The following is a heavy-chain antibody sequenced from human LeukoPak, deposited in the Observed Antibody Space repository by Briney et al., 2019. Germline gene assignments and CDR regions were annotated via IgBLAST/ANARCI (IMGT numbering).Heavy chain of an antibody. D-gene: IGHD1-26*01. CDR2: ISGSGGST. V-gene: IGHV3-23*01. J-gene: IGHJ4*02. CDR1: GFTFSSYA. CDR3: ARDQGIVSYFDY. Sequence: GGSLRLSCAASGFTFSSYAMSWVRQAPGKGLEWVSAISGSGGSTYYADSVKGRFTISRDNSKNTLYLQMNSLRAEDTAVYYCARDQGIVSYFDYWGQGTLVTVSS.